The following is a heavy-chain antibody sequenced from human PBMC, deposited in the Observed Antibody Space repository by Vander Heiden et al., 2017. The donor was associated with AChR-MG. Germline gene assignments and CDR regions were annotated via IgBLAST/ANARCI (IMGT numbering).Heavy chain of an antibody. CDR3: AKPPGFYYESSGLLDY. CDR1: GFTFNIDA. Sequence: EVQLLQSGRALVQPGGSLRLSCAASGFTFNIDAMSWVRQAPGKGLEWVSSINSDETTYYADSVKGRFTISRDNSITTLFLQMNSLRAEDTAVYYCAKPPGFYYESSGLLDYWGQGTLVTVSS. D-gene: IGHD3-22*01. CDR2: INSDETT. J-gene: IGHJ4*02. V-gene: IGHV3-23*01.